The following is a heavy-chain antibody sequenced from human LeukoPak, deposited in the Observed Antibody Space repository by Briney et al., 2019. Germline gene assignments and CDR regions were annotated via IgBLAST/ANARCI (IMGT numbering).Heavy chain of an antibody. V-gene: IGHV5-51*01. D-gene: IGHD2-8*02. CDR1: GYRFTSYW. CDR2: IHFRDFET. J-gene: IGHJ4*02. Sequence: PGESLKISCKGSGYRFTSYWIGWVRQMPGKGLEWMGFIHFRDFETRYRPSFQGQVTISADTSISTAYLRWSSLEASDTGMYYCALGRHGTGYYDVRGQGTLVTVSS. CDR3: ALGRHGTGYYDV.